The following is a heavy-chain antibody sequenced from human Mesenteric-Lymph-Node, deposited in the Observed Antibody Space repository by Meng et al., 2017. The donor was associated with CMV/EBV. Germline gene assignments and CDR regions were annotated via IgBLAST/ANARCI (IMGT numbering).Heavy chain of an antibody. Sequence: GESLKISCAVSGFTVSTTYWSWVRQAPGKGLEWVSVFYTNGDTYYADSVKGRFTISRDNSKNALYLQMNSLRAEDTAVYYCARGGRGSGTHWRQGTLVTVSS. CDR1: GFTVSTTY. V-gene: IGHV3-66*02. CDR2: FYTNGDT. D-gene: IGHD1-1*01. J-gene: IGHJ4*01. CDR3: ARGGRGSGTH.